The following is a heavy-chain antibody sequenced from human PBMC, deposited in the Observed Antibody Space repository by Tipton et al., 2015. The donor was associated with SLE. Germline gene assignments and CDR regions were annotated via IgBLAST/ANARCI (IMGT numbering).Heavy chain of an antibody. V-gene: IGHV4-59*01. CDR1: GGSISSYY. CDR3: GRARGRGYFQH. D-gene: IGHD3-10*01. CDR2: IYYSGST. Sequence: LRLSCTVSGGSISSYYWSWIRQPPGKGLEWIGYIYYSGSTNYNPSLKSRVTISVDTSKNQFSLKLSSVTAADTAVYYCGRARGRGYFQHWGQGTLGTVSS. J-gene: IGHJ1*01.